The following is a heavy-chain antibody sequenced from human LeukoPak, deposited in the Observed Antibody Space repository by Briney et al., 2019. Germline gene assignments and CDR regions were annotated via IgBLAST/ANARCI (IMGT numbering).Heavy chain of an antibody. Sequence: ASVKVSCKASGHTFTSYDINWVRQATGQGLEWMGWMNPNSGNTGYAQKFQGRVTITRNTSISTAYMELSSLRSEDTAVYYCARVEVGATGSPDYWGQGTLVTVSS. J-gene: IGHJ4*02. D-gene: IGHD1-26*01. CDR2: MNPNSGNT. CDR1: GHTFTSYD. V-gene: IGHV1-8*03. CDR3: ARVEVGATGSPDY.